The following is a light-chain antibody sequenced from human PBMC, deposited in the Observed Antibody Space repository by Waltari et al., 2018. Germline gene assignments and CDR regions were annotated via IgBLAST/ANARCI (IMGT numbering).Light chain of an antibody. CDR3: CSYAGSYTFVV. Sequence: QSALTQPRSVSGSPGQSITISCTGTSSDVGVSTYVSWYQQHPGKAPKLMIYDVSKRPSGVPDRFSGSKSGNTASLTISGLQAEDEADYYCCSYAGSYTFVVFGGGTKLTVL. J-gene: IGLJ2*01. CDR1: SSDVGVSTY. CDR2: DVS. V-gene: IGLV2-11*01.